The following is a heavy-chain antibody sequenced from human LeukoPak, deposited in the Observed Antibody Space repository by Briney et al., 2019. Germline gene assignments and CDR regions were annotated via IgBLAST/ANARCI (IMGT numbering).Heavy chain of an antibody. Sequence: GGSLRLSCAASGFTFSSYWMSWVRQAPGKGLEWVANIKQDGSEKYYVDSVEGRFTISRDNAKNSLYLQMNSLRAEDTAVYYCARELAVVPAAIAIAAAGTPGYMDVWGKGTTVTVSS. CDR1: GFTFSSYW. D-gene: IGHD2-2*01. J-gene: IGHJ6*03. CDR2: IKQDGSEK. V-gene: IGHV3-7*01. CDR3: ARELAVVPAAIAIAAAGTPGYMDV.